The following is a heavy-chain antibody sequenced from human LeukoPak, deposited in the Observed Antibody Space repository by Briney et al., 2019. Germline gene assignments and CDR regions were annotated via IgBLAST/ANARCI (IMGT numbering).Heavy chain of an antibody. Sequence: GGSLRLSCAASGFTFGDYAMHWVRQTPGRGLEWLSLISRDGTSTYYTDSVEGRFTISRDNSKNSLYLQMNSLRAEDTALYYCVKDPAHYTSSWYGYFQDWGQGSLVTVSS. CDR2: ISRDGTST. CDR3: VKDPAHYTSSWYGYFQD. D-gene: IGHD6-13*01. J-gene: IGHJ1*01. CDR1: GFTFGDYA. V-gene: IGHV3-43*02.